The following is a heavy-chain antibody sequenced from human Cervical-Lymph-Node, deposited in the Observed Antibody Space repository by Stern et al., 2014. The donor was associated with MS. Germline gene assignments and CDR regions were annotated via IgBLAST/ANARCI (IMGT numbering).Heavy chain of an antibody. CDR1: GYQFGTST. J-gene: IGHJ6*02. Sequence: VQRLQSGAELKKPGASVKASCRASGYQFGTSTMNWVRQPPEQGREWTHWVNINTGSVRYAQGFPGRFVSSLDTSVSTAYLQISSLRADDTAVYYCARDYGMDVWGQGTTVTVSS. V-gene: IGHV7-4-1*02. CDR2: VNINTGSV. CDR3: ARDYGMDV.